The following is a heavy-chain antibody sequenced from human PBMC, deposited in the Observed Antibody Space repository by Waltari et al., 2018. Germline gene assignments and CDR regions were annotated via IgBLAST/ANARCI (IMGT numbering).Heavy chain of an antibody. CDR2: ISAGGGAT. Sequence: EGPQVESGGGLVTPGGSLRLSCAPSGFTFAHYAMNWVRQAPGKGLEWVAAISAGGGATYYADSMKGRFTISRDNSKNTLYLQMNSLRAEDTAVYYCARVLRMGDLPHLSWGQGTLVTVSS. CDR3: ARVLRMGDLPHLS. J-gene: IGHJ5*02. V-gene: IGHV3-23*04. CDR1: GFTFAHYA. D-gene: IGHD3-16*01.